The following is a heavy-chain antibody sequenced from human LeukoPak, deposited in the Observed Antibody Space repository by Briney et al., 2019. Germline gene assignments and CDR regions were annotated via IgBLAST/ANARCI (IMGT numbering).Heavy chain of an antibody. J-gene: IGHJ4*02. CDR1: GGSFSGYY. CDR3: ARAPSRSGYYA. CDR2: INHSGST. D-gene: IGHD3-3*01. Sequence: SETLSLTCAVYGGSFSGYYRSWVRQAPGKGLEWIGEINHSGSTKYNPSLKSRVTISVDTSKNQFSLKLSSVTAADPAVYYCARAPSRSGYYAWGQGTLVTVSS. V-gene: IGHV4-34*01.